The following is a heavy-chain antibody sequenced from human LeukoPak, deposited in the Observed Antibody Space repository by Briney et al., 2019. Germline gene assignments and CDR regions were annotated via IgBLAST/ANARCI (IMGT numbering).Heavy chain of an antibody. CDR1: GGTFSSYA. CDR2: IIPIFGTA. D-gene: IGHD3/OR15-3a*01. CDR3: ARGDWDLRNDAFDI. Sequence: SVKVSCKASGGTFSSYAISWVRQAPGQGLEWMGGIIPIFGTANYAQKFQGRVTITADESTSTAYMELSSLRSEDTAVYYCARGDWDLRNDAFDIWGQGTMVTVSS. V-gene: IGHV1-69*13. J-gene: IGHJ3*02.